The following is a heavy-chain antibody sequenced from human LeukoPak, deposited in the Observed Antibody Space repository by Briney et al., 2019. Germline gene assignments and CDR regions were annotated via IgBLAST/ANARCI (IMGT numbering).Heavy chain of an antibody. J-gene: IGHJ4*02. D-gene: IGHD3-22*01. CDR1: GFTFSSYG. CDR2: ISYDGSNK. CDR3: ASASSGYYGSFDY. V-gene: IGHV3-30*03. Sequence: RRSLRLSCAASGFTFSSYGMHWVRQAPGKGLEWVAVISYDGSNKYYADSVKGRFTISRDNSKNTLYLQMNSLRAEDTAVYYCASASSGYYGSFDYWGQGTLVTVSS.